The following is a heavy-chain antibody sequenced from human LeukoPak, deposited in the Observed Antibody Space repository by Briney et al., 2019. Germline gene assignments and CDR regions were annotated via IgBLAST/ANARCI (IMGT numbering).Heavy chain of an antibody. CDR1: GYTFTGYY. CDR3: ALGGYSSGWQIDY. Sequence: ASVKVSCKASGYTFTGYYMHWVRQAPGQGLEWMGWINPNSGGTNYARKFQGRVTMTRDTSISTAYMELSRLRSDDTAVYYCALGGYSSGWQIDYWGQGTLVTVSS. J-gene: IGHJ4*02. D-gene: IGHD6-19*01. V-gene: IGHV1-2*02. CDR2: INPNSGGT.